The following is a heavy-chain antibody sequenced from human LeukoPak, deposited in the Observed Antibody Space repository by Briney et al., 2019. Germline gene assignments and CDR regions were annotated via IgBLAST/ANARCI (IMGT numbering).Heavy chain of an antibody. D-gene: IGHD6-13*01. CDR1: GYIFTIYG. J-gene: IGHJ4*02. CDR3: ARALFSSSWPNFDY. Sequence: GASVKVSCKTSGYIFTIYGISWVRQAPGQGLEWMGWISSYNGNTNYAQKFQGRVNMTTDTSTSTAYMELRSLRSDDTAVCYCARALFSSSWPNFDYWGQGTLVTVSS. V-gene: IGHV1-18*01. CDR2: ISSYNGNT.